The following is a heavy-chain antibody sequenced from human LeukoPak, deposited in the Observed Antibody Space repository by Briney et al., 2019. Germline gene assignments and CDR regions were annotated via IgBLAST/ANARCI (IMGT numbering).Heavy chain of an antibody. V-gene: IGHV3-23*01. CDR1: GFTFTSYV. CDR2: ITGSGGTT. J-gene: IGHJ4*02. Sequence: PGGSLRLSCAASGFTFTSYVMSWVRQAPGKGLEWVSAITGSGGTTYYADFVKGRFTISRDNSKNTLYLQMNGLRVEDTAVYYCAKMQGYFDYWGQGTLVTVSS. CDR3: AKMQGYFDY.